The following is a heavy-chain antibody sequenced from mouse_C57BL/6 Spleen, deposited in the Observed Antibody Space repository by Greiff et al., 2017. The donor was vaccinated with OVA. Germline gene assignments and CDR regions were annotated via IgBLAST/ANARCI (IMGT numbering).Heavy chain of an antibody. D-gene: IGHD1-1*01. CDR3: ALYYYGSSYELFDY. V-gene: IGHV1-64*01. CDR1: GYTFTSYW. CDR2: IHPNSGST. Sequence: QVQLKQPGAELVKPGASVKLSCKASGYTFTSYWMHWVKQRPGQGLEWIGMIHPNSGSTNYNEKFKSKATLTVDKSSSTAYMQLSSLTSEDSAVYYCALYYYGSSYELFDYWGQGTTLTVSS. J-gene: IGHJ2*01.